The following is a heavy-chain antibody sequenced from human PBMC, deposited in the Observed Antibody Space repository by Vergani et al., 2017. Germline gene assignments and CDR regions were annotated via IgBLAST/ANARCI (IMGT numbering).Heavy chain of an antibody. D-gene: IGHD3-10*01. J-gene: IGHJ4*02. CDR2: INNDGHT. CDR1: GESFSSFY. V-gene: IGHV4-34*02. Sequence: QVQLQQWGAGVVKPSGTLSLTCAVFGESFSSFYWSWIHQPPGKGLEWIGEINNDGHTNYNPSLEGRVTVSRDTAKNQFSLNLMSVTAADTAMYYCAVRPRVNLVRGEIVTKRTFDYWSQGSLVTVSS. CDR3: AVRPRVNLVRGEIVTKRTFDY.